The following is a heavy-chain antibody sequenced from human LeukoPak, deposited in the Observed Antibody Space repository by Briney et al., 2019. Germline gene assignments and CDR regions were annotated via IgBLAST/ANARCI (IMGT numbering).Heavy chain of an antibody. CDR3: ARALWFGELLGGNWFDP. CDR2: IYYSGNT. V-gene: IGHV4-31*03. J-gene: IGHJ5*02. Sequence: SQTLSLTCTVSGGSISSGGYYWSWIRQHPGKGLEWIGYIYYSGNTYYNPSLKSRVTISVDTSKNQFSLKLSSVTAADTAVYYCARALWFGELLGGNWFDPWGQGTLVTVSS. CDR1: GGSISSGGYY. D-gene: IGHD3-10*01.